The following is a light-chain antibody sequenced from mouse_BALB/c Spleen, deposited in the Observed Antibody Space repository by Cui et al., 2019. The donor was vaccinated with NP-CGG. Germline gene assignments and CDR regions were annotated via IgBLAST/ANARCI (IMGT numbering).Light chain of an antibody. Sequence: AVVTQESALTTSPGETVTLTCRSSTGAVTTTNYANWVQEKPDHLFTGLIVGTNNRSPGVPARFSGSLIGDKAALTITGAETEDEAIYFCALWYSNHWVFGGGTKLTVL. CDR1: TGAVTTTNY. CDR2: GTN. J-gene: IGLJ1*01. V-gene: IGLV1*01. CDR3: ALWYSNHWV.